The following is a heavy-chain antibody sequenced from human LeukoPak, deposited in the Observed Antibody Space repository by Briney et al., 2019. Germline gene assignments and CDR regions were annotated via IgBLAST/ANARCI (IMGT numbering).Heavy chain of an antibody. V-gene: IGHV1-46*01. Sequence: ASVKVSCKASGYTFTSYYMHWVRQAPGQGLEWMGMINPSGGSTSCAQKFQGRVTMTRDTSTSTVYMELSSLRSEDTAVYYCASSIAVAALISHWGQGTLVTVSS. CDR2: INPSGGST. CDR1: GYTFTSYY. J-gene: IGHJ1*01. CDR3: ASSIAVAALISH. D-gene: IGHD6-19*01.